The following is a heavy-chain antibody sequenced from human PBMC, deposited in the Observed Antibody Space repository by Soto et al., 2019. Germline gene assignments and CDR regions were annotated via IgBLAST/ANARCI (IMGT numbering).Heavy chain of an antibody. D-gene: IGHD5-18*01. CDR2: VFSGGST. CDR1: GFTVHGNY. V-gene: IGHV3-53*01. CDR3: ASARTDNYAFDF. J-gene: IGHJ4*02. Sequence: PGGSLRLSCAPSGFTVHGNYMTWVRQASGKGLEWVSVVFSGGSTFYADSVKGRFTISRDTSKNTLSLQMNSLRAEDTAVYFCASARTDNYAFDFWGQGPLVTVSS.